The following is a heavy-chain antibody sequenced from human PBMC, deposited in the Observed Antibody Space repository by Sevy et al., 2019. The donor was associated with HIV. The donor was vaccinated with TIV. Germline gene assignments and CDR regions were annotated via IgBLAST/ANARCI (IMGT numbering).Heavy chain of an antibody. CDR3: ARGVRGTLVRGVVDY. V-gene: IGHV1-8*01. Sequence: ASVKVSFKASGYTFTSYDINWVRQATGQGLEWMGWMNPNSGNTGYAQKFQGRVTMTRNTSISTASMELSSLRSEDTAVYYCARGVRGTLVRGVVDYWGQGTLVTVSS. J-gene: IGHJ4*02. CDR1: GYTFTSYD. CDR2: MNPNSGNT. D-gene: IGHD3-10*01.